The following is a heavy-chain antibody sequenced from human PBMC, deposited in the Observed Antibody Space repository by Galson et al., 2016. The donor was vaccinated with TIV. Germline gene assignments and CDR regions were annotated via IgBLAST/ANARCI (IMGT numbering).Heavy chain of an antibody. CDR1: GFTFSTYA. D-gene: IGHD3/OR15-3a*01. Sequence: SLRLSCAASGFTFSTYALSWVRQAPGKGLEWVSTISSNGGSTYYADSVKGRFTISRDNSKNTLYPQMNSLKPEDTAGYYCARIMSLVRGMDVWGQGTTVTVSS. J-gene: IGHJ6*02. CDR3: ARIMSLVRGMDV. CDR2: ISSNGGST. V-gene: IGHV3-23*01.